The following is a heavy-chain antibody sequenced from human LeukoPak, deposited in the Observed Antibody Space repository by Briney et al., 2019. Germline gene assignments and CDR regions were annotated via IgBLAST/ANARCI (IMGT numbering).Heavy chain of an antibody. CDR2: IYTSGST. V-gene: IGHV4-4*07. D-gene: IGHD3-10*01. Sequence: PAGTLSLSCTVSGGFISSYYWSWIRQPAGKGLEWVGRIYTSGSTKYNPSPMSRGTMSAGTSENKFSLKLISVTTADTPVFYFGSRLLWFGDNAFDIWGQGTMVTVSS. J-gene: IGHJ3*02. CDR3: GSRLLWFGDNAFDI. CDR1: GGFISSYY.